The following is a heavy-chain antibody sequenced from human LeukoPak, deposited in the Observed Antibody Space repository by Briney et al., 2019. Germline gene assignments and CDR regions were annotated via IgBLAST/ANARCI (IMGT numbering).Heavy chain of an antibody. Sequence: GGSLRLSCAASGFTVSGDYISWVRQAPGKGLEWVSVIYSSGSAYYAASPKSSFTISTDNSTNTLYLQMISLRADDMAVQYWARDPGSNLGYWGQGTLVTVSS. CDR3: ARDPGSNLGY. CDR2: IYSSGSA. D-gene: IGHD1-26*01. V-gene: IGHV3-66*01. J-gene: IGHJ4*02. CDR1: GFTVSGDY.